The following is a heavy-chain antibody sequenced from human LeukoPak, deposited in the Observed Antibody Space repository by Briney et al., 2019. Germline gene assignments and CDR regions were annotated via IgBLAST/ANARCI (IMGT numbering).Heavy chain of an antibody. Sequence: GGSLRLSCAASGFTFDDYAMHWVRQAPGKGLEWVSLISGDGGSTYYADSVKGRFTISRDNSKNSLYLQMNSLRTEDTALYYCAKDINRGSSGSPVDYWGQGTPVTVSS. D-gene: IGHD3-22*01. CDR1: GFTFDDYA. CDR2: ISGDGGST. J-gene: IGHJ4*02. CDR3: AKDINRGSSGSPVDY. V-gene: IGHV3-43*02.